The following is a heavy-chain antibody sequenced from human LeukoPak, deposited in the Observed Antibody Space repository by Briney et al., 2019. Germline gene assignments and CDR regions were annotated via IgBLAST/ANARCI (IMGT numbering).Heavy chain of an antibody. Sequence: SETLSLTCTVYGGSTSSYYWSWIRQPPAKELEWIGYIYTSGSTNYNPSLKSRVTISVDTSKNQFSLKLSSVTAADTAVYYCARHGVYDFWSGNENYYYYYYMDVWGKGTTVTVSS. J-gene: IGHJ6*03. CDR3: ARHGVYDFWSGNENYYYYYYMDV. D-gene: IGHD3-3*01. CDR2: IYTSGST. CDR1: GGSTSSYY. V-gene: IGHV4-4*09.